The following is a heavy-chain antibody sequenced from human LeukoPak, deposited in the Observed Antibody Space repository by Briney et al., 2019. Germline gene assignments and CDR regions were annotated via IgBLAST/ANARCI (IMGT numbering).Heavy chain of an antibody. Sequence: SETLSLTCAVYGGSFSGYYWSWIRQPPGKGLEWIGEINHSGSTNYNPSLKSRVTISVDTSKNQFSLKLSSVTAADTAVYYCAKSIKVRSYYYYMDVWGKGTTVTVSS. CDR1: GGSFSGYY. V-gene: IGHV4-34*01. D-gene: IGHD3-10*01. CDR2: INHSGST. J-gene: IGHJ6*03. CDR3: AKSIKVRSYYYYMDV.